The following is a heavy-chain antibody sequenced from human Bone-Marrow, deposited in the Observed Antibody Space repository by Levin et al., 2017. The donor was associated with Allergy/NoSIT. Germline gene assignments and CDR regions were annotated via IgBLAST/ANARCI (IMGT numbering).Heavy chain of an antibody. CDR1: GGSISGGSYY. CDR3: ARIIWFGSAFDI. CDR2: IYTSGST. Sequence: SETLSLTCTVSGGSISGGSYYWSWIRQPAGKGLEWIGRIYTSGSTDYNPSLKSRIMITLDASKNQGSLNLSSVTAADTAVYYCARIIWFGSAFDIWGQGTMVTVSS. J-gene: IGHJ3*02. V-gene: IGHV4-61*02. D-gene: IGHD3-10*01.